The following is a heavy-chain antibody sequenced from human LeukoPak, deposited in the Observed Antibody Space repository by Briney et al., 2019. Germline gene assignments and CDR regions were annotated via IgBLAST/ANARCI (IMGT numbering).Heavy chain of an antibody. J-gene: IGHJ2*01. D-gene: IGHD2-8*02. CDR2: IKQDGSEK. CDR3: ARVRTEWYIDL. Sequence: PGGSLRLSCAASGFIFSTYWVTWARQAPGMGLEWVANIKQDGSEKFYVDSVKGRFTISRDNAKNSLYLQMNSLRAEDTAVYYCARVRTEWYIDLWGRGTLVTVST. V-gene: IGHV3-7*01. CDR1: GFIFSTYW.